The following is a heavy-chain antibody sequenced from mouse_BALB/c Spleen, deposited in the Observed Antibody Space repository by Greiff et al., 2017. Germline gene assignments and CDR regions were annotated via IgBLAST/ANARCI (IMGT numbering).Heavy chain of an antibody. CDR1: GFTFSDYY. CDR2: ISDGGSYT. CDR3: ARGSYGLYAMDY. V-gene: IGHV5-4*02. J-gene: IGHJ4*01. D-gene: IGHD2-10*02. Sequence: EVQLVESGGGLVKPGGSLKLSCAASGFTFSDYYMYWVRQTPEKRLEWVATISDGGSYTYYPDSVKGRFTISRDNAKNNLYLQMSSLKSEDTAMYYWARGSYGLYAMDYWGQGTSVTVSS.